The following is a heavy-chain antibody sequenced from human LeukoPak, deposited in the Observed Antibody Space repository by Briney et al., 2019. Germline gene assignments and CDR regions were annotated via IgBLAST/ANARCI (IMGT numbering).Heavy chain of an antibody. J-gene: IGHJ4*02. CDR1: GFTFSSYS. CDR3: ARDRSKWEIVAQFDY. D-gene: IGHD1-26*01. V-gene: IGHV3-21*01. CDR2: ISSSSSYI. Sequence: PGGSLRLSCAASGFTFSSYSMNWVRQAPGKGLEWVSSISSSSSYIYYADSVKGRFTISRDNAKNSLYLQMNSLRAEDTAVYYCARDRSKWEIVAQFDYWGQGTLVTVSS.